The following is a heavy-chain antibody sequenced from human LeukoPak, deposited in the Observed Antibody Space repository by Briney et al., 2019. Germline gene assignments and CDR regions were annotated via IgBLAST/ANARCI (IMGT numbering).Heavy chain of an antibody. Sequence: GGSLRLSCAASGFTFSSYGMHWVRQAPGKGLEWVAVISYDGSNKYYADSVKGRFTISRDNSKNTLYLQMNSLRAEDTAVYYCARGSFGELGVGMDVWGQGTTVTVSS. J-gene: IGHJ6*02. CDR2: ISYDGSNK. CDR1: GFTFSSYG. CDR3: ARGSFGELGVGMDV. D-gene: IGHD3-10*01. V-gene: IGHV3-30*03.